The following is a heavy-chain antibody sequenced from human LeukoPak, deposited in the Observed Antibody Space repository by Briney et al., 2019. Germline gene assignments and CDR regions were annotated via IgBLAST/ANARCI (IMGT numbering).Heavy chain of an antibody. CDR1: GGTFSSYA. D-gene: IGHD2-15*01. CDR2: IIPIFGTA. V-gene: IGHV1-69*05. Sequence: SVKVSCKASGGTFSSYAISWVRQAPGQGLEWMGGIIPIFGTANYAQKFQGRVTITTDESTSTAYTELSSLRSEDTAVYYCARDLGHCSGGSCYWFDPWGQGTLVTVSS. CDR3: ARDLGHCSGGSCYWFDP. J-gene: IGHJ5*02.